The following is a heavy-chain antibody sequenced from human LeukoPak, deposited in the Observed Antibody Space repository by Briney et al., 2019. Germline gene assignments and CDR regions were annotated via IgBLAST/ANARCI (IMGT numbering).Heavy chain of an antibody. CDR1: GFTVSSNY. D-gene: IGHD6-13*01. V-gene: IGHV3-66*01. J-gene: IGHJ1*01. Sequence: GGSLRLSCAASGFTVSSNYMSWVRQAPGKGLEWVSVIYSGGSTYYADSVKGRFTISRDNSKNTLYLQMNSLRAEDAAVYYCARDLGQQQLAHWGQGTLVTVSS. CDR3: ARDLGQQQLAH. CDR2: IYSGGST.